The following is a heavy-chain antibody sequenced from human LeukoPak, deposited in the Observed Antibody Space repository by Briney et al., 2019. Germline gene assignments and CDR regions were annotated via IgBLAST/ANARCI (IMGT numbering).Heavy chain of an antibody. CDR1: GYTFTSYY. Sequence: ASVKVSCKASGYTFTSYYMHWVRQAPGQGLEWMGIINPSGGSTSYAQKFQGRVTMTRDTSTSTVYMEPSSLRSEDTAVYYCARDEQSGYFDYWGQGTLVAVSS. CDR3: ARDEQSGYFDY. CDR2: INPSGGST. D-gene: IGHD3-3*01. V-gene: IGHV1-46*01. J-gene: IGHJ4*02.